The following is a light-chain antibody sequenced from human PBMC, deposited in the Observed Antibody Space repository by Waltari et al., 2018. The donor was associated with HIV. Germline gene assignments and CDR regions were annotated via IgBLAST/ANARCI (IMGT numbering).Light chain of an antibody. V-gene: IGKV1-39*01. Sequence: DINITQSPPYLSASVGDRVTTICRASHNIINYLNWYHQTPGKAPKLLIFHASALQNGVSSRFSGRGSGTEFTLSIAGLQPDDFGTYSCQQTFSPPRTFGPGT. CDR1: HNIINY. CDR2: HAS. J-gene: IGKJ3*01. CDR3: QQTFSPPRT.